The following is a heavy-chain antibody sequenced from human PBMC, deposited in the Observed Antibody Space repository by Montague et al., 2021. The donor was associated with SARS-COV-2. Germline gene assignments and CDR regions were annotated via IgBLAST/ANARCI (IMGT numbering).Heavy chain of an antibody. Sequence: SLRLSCAASGFTFSSYAMSWVRQAPGKGLEWVSAISGSGGSTYYADSVKGRLTISRDNSKNTLYLQMNSLRAEDTAVYYCAKDWELRYFDWLSHGWFDPWGQGTLVTVSS. CDR3: AKDWELRYFDWLSHGWFDP. V-gene: IGHV3-23*01. CDR1: GFTFSSYA. J-gene: IGHJ5*02. D-gene: IGHD3-9*01. CDR2: ISGSGGST.